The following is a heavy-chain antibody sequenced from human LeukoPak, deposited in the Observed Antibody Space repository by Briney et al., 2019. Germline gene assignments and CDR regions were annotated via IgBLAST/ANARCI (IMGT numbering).Heavy chain of an antibody. D-gene: IGHD5-12*01. Sequence: PGGSLRLSCAASGFTFSSYGMHWVRQAPGKGLEWVAVISYDGSNKYYADSVKGRFTISRDNAKNSLYLQMDSLRDEDTAVYYCARVYSGGLSGYARIDYWGQGTLVTVSS. CDR1: GFTFSSYG. CDR3: ARVYSGGLSGYARIDY. CDR2: ISYDGSNK. J-gene: IGHJ4*02. V-gene: IGHV3-30*03.